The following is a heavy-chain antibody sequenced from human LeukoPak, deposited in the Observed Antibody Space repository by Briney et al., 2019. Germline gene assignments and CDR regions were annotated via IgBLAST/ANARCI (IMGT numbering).Heavy chain of an antibody. D-gene: IGHD1-26*01. CDR3: AREPIVGATNWFDP. CDR2: ISAYNGNT. J-gene: IGHJ5*02. Sequence: GASVKVSCKASGYTFTSYGISWVRQAPGQGLEWMGWISAYNGNTNYAQKLQGRVTMTTDTSTSIAYMELRSLRSDDTAVYYCAREPIVGATNWFDPWGQGTLVTVSS. CDR1: GYTFTSYG. V-gene: IGHV1-18*01.